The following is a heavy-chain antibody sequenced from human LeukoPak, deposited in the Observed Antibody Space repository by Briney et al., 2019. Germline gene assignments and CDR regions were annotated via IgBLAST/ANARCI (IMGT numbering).Heavy chain of an antibody. V-gene: IGHV3-23*01. CDR2: ISASGSST. J-gene: IGHJ5*02. Sequence: GGSLRLSCAASGFTFSSFAMSWVRQAPGKGLEWVSTISASGSSTSYADSVKGRFTISRDNAKNTLYLQMNSLRAEDTAVYYCARQGSWASFDPWGQGTLVTVSS. D-gene: IGHD5-12*01. CDR3: ARQGSWASFDP. CDR1: GFTFSSFA.